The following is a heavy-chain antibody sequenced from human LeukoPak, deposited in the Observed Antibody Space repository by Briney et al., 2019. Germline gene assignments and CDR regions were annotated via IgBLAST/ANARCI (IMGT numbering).Heavy chain of an antibody. CDR2: IIPILGIA. CDR3: ARAYTSPNGPY. CDR1: GGTFSSYA. J-gene: IGHJ4*02. Sequence: SVKVSCKASGGTFSSYAISWVRQAPGQGLEWMGRIIPILGIANYAQKFQGRVTITADKSTSTAYMELSSLRSDDTAVYYCARAYTSPNGPYWGQGILVTVSS. V-gene: IGHV1-69*04. D-gene: IGHD3-16*01.